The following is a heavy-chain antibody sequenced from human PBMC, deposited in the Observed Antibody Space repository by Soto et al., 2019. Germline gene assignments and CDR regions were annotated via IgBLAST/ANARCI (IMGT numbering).Heavy chain of an antibody. CDR1: GYTFTSYD. Sequence: QVQLVQSGAEVKKPGASVKVSCKASGYTFTSYDINWVRQATGQGLEWMGWMNPNSGNTGYAQKFQGRVTMTRNTSISTAYMELSSLISEDTAVYYCARSPIVVVPAALYYYGMDVWGQGTTVTVSS. V-gene: IGHV1-8*01. J-gene: IGHJ6*02. D-gene: IGHD2-2*01. CDR3: ARSPIVVVPAALYYYGMDV. CDR2: MNPNSGNT.